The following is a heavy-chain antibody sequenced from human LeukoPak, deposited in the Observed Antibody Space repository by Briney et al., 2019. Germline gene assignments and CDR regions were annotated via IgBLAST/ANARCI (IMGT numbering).Heavy chain of an antibody. Sequence: SETLSLTCTVSGGSISSSSYYWGWIRQPPGKGLEWIGSIYYSGSTYYNPSLKSRVTISVDTSKNQFSLKLSSVTAADTAVYYCAREVRSIAASPDRLSYYYYYMDVWGKGTTVTVSS. J-gene: IGHJ6*03. D-gene: IGHD6-6*01. V-gene: IGHV4-39*07. CDR1: GGSISSSSYY. CDR2: IYYSGST. CDR3: AREVRSIAASPDRLSYYYYYMDV.